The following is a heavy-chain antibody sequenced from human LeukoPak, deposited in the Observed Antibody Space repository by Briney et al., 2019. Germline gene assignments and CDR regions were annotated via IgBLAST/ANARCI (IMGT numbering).Heavy chain of an antibody. CDR1: GYTFTGYY. D-gene: IGHD3-10*01. CDR2: LNPDTGST. CDR3: ARESFSGSGGLNWFAP. J-gene: IGHJ5*02. Sequence: GASVQVSCKASGYTFTGYYIHWVRQAPGQGLEWMGGLNPDTGSTNYAQKFQARVIMTRDTSINTAYMELRRLRYGDTAMYFCARESFSGSGGLNWFAPWGQGTLVTVSA. V-gene: IGHV1-2*02.